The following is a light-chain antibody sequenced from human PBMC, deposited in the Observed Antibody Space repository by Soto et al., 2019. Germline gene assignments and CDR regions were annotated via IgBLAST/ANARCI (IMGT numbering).Light chain of an antibody. CDR1: QSVRRY. V-gene: IGKV3-11*01. Sequence: EIVMTQSPATLSVSPGERATLSCRASQSVRRYLAWYQQKPGQAPRLLMYDASNRATGIPARFSGSGSGTDFTLTISSLDPEDFAVYYCQQYSNWPSITFGQGTRLEIK. CDR2: DAS. CDR3: QQYSNWPSIT. J-gene: IGKJ5*01.